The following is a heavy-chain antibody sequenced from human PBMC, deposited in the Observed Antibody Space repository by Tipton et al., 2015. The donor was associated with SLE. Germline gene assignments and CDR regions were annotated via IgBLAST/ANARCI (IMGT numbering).Heavy chain of an antibody. V-gene: IGHV3-21*01. CDR3: VTAVAGIAFDI. CDR1: GFTFSSYS. J-gene: IGHJ3*02. Sequence: SLRLSCAASGFTFSSYSMNWVRQAPGKGLEWVSSISSSSSYIYYADSVKGRFTISRDNAKNSLYLQMNSLRVEDTAVYYCVTAVAGIAFDIWGQGTMVTVSS. D-gene: IGHD6-19*01. CDR2: ISSSSSYI.